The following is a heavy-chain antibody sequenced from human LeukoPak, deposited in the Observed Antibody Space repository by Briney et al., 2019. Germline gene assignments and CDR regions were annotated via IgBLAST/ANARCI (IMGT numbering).Heavy chain of an antibody. J-gene: IGHJ4*02. CDR2: ITTSSSEI. CDR3: VRGTNYYDSSGGDY. CDR1: GFTFSSYN. V-gene: IGHV3-48*02. Sequence: PGGSLRLSCAASGFTFSSYNMNWVRQAPGKGLEWISYITTSSSEIYYADSVKGRFTISRDNAKNSLYLQMYSLRDEDTAVYYCVRGTNYYDSSGGDYWGQGTLVTVSS. D-gene: IGHD3-22*01.